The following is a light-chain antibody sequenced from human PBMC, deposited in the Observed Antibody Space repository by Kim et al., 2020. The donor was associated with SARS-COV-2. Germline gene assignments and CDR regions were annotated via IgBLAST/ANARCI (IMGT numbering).Light chain of an antibody. Sequence: ASVGDKVTRTGRASRTVGNYVNWYQQKVGTAPKLLIYAATALQSGVPSRFSATGSGTDFTLTITGLQSEDFATYYCQQSYHTMITFGQGTRLEIK. CDR3: QQSYHTMIT. J-gene: IGKJ5*01. CDR2: AAT. V-gene: IGKV1-39*01. CDR1: RTVGNY.